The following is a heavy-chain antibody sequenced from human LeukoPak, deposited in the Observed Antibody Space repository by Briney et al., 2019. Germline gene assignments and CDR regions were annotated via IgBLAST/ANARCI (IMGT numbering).Heavy chain of an antibody. CDR1: GFTFSTYW. CDR3: ARDSSGYQ. D-gene: IGHD3-22*01. Sequence: QPGGSLRLCCAASGFTFSTYWMSWVRQAPGKGLEWVANIKEDGSEKYYGASVKGRFTISRDNAKNSLYLQMNSLRAEDTAVYYCARDSSGYQWGQGTLVTVSS. CDR2: IKEDGSEK. V-gene: IGHV3-7*01. J-gene: IGHJ4*02.